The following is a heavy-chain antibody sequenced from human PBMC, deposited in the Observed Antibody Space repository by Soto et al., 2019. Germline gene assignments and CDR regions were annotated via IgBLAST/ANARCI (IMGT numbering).Heavy chain of an antibody. V-gene: IGHV3-53*01. D-gene: IGHD1-26*01. Sequence: EVQLVESGGGLIQPGGSLGLSCAASGFTISTNYMSWVRQAPGKGLEWVSVIFSGGRTYYADSVKGRFTISRDISKSTLYLPMTSLRADDPAVYYCARVPETGSRACFDYWGHGNRVNVSS. J-gene: IGHJ4*01. CDR3: ARVPETGSRACFDY. CDR1: GFTISTNY. CDR2: IFSGGRT.